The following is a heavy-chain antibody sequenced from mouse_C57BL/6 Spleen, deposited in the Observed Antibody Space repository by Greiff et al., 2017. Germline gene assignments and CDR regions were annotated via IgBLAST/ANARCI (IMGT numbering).Heavy chain of an antibody. V-gene: IGHV3-6*01. Sequence: EVKLMESGPGLVKPSQSLSLTCSVTGYSITSGYYWNWIRQFPGNKLEWMGYISYDGSNNYNPSLKNRISITRDTSKNQFFLKLNSVTTEDTATYYCARDEVDYWGQGTSVTVSS. J-gene: IGHJ4*01. CDR2: ISYDGSN. CDR1: GYSITSGYY. CDR3: ARDEVDY.